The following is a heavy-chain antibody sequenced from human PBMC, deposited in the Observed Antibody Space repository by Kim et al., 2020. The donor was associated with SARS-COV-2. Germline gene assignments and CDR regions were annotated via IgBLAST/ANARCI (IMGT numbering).Heavy chain of an antibody. V-gene: IGHV1-69*13. D-gene: IGHD4-17*01. CDR3: ARTPAPQLRYDPLDWYFDL. CDR2: IIPIFGTA. Sequence: SVKVSCKASGGTFSSYAISWVRQAPGQGLEWMGGIIPIFGTANYAQKFQGRVTITADESTGTAYMELSSLRSEDTAVYYCARTPAPQLRYDPLDWYFDLWGRGTLVTVSS. CDR1: GGTFSSYA. J-gene: IGHJ2*01.